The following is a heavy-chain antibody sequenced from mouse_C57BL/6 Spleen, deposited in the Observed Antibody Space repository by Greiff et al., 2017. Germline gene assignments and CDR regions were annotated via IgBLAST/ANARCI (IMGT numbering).Heavy chain of an antibody. CDR3: ARQGVSRYFDV. CDR2: ISGGGGNT. D-gene: IGHD2-1*01. Sequence: DVMLVESGGGLVKPGGSLKLSCAASGFTFSSYTMSWVRQTPEKRLEWVATISGGGGNTYYPDSVKGRFTISRDNAKNTLYLQMSSLRSEDTALYYCARQGVSRYFDVWGTGTTVTVSS. CDR1: GFTFSSYT. V-gene: IGHV5-9*01. J-gene: IGHJ1*03.